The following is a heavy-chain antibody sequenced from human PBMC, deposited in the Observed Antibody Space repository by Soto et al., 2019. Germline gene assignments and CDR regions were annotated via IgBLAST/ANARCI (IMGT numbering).Heavy chain of an antibody. J-gene: IGHJ4*02. V-gene: IGHV3-23*01. CDR1: GFTFNAYA. CDR3: ARVAYDYINSVDN. D-gene: IGHD4-4*01. Sequence: EVQLLESGGGLVQPGGSLRLSCAASGFTFNAYAMTWVRQAPGKGLEWVSAIGGSGGNRYYADSVRGRFTISRDNSKDTVDLKMNSLRVEETAVYYCARVAYDYINSVDNWGQGILVTVSS. CDR2: IGGSGGNR.